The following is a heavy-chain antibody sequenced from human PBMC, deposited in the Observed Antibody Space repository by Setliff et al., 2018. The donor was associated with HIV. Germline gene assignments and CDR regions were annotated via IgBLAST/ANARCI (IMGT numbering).Heavy chain of an antibody. D-gene: IGHD3-22*01. CDR3: ARSLVPSGYYYGRHAFDI. Sequence: SETLSLTCSVSGASIRGHYWSWIRQAPGKGLEWIGNLYYSGNTNYNPSFKSRVTISVDTSKNQFSLRVNSVTAADTAVYYCARSLVPSGYYYGRHAFDIWGQGTKVTVSS. CDR2: LYYSGNT. J-gene: IGHJ3*02. V-gene: IGHV4-59*08. CDR1: GASIRGHY.